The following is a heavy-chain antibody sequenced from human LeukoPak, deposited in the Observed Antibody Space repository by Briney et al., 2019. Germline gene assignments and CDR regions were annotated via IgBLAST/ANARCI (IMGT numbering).Heavy chain of an antibody. V-gene: IGHV4-31*03. J-gene: IGHJ3*02. Sequence: PSQTLSLTCTVSGGSISSGGYYWSWIRQHPGKGLEWIGYIYYSGSTYYNPSLKSRVTISVDTSKNQFSLKLSSVTAADTAVYYCARDGSGYYGGNDAFDIWGQGTMVTVSS. D-gene: IGHD3-22*01. CDR1: GGSISSGGYY. CDR2: IYYSGST. CDR3: ARDGSGYYGGNDAFDI.